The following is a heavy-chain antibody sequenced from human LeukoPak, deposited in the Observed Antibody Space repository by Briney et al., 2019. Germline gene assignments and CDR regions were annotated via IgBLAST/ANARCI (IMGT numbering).Heavy chain of an antibody. Sequence: SETLSLTCAVSGGSISSGGYSWSWIRQPPGKGLEWIGYIYHSGSTYYNPSLKSRVTISVDRSKNQFSLKLSSVTAADTAVYYCARRITMVRGAIFGWFDPWGQGTLVTVSS. CDR3: ARRITMVRGAIFGWFDP. CDR2: IYHSGST. CDR1: GGSISSGGYS. V-gene: IGHV4-30-2*01. D-gene: IGHD3-10*01. J-gene: IGHJ5*02.